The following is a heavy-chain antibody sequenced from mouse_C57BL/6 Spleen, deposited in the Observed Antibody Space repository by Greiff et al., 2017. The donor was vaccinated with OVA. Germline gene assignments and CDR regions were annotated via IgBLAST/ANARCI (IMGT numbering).Heavy chain of an antibody. CDR3: TRGTGTVWYFDV. V-gene: IGHV14-4*01. CDR2: IDPENGDT. D-gene: IGHD4-1*01. CDR1: GFNIKDDY. Sequence: VQLQQSGAELVRPGASVKLSCTASGFNIKDDYMHWVKQRPEQGLEWIGWIDPENGDTEYASKFQGKATITADTSSNTAYLQLSSLTSEDTAVYYCTRGTGTVWYFDVWGTGTTVTVSS. J-gene: IGHJ1*03.